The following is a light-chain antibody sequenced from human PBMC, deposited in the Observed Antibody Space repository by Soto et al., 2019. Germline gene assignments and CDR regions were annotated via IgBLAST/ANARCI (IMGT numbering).Light chain of an antibody. V-gene: IGKV1-33*01. Sequence: DIQMTQSPDSLSASVGDRVTITCQASHDITNYVNWYQQKPGRAPRLLIYDAANLATGVPSRFSGSGSETDFTFTIASLQPEDVGIYYCQKNDNVPFTFGPGTKVNIK. CDR3: QKNDNVPFT. CDR2: DAA. J-gene: IGKJ3*01. CDR1: HDITNY.